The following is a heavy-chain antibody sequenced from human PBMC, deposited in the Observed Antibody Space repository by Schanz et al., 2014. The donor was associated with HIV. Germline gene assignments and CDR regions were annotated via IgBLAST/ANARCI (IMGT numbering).Heavy chain of an antibody. Sequence: EVQLLESGGGLEQPGGSLRLSCAASGFNFNNYAMTWVRQAPGKGLEWVSSIRERGGRTYYADSVNGRFTISRDNSKNTLYLQMNNLKTEDTAVYYCAKAGLFFGQLWLGFFDYWGQGAQVTVSS. V-gene: IGHV3-23*01. CDR1: GFNFNNYA. CDR2: IRERGGRT. CDR3: AKAGLFFGQLWLGFFDY. D-gene: IGHD5-18*01. J-gene: IGHJ4*02.